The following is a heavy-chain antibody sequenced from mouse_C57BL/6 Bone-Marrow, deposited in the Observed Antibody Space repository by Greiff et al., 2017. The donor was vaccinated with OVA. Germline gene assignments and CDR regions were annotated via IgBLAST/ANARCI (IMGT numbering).Heavy chain of an antibody. CDR1: GYTFTSYW. CDR3: ARPAQATLYAMDY. V-gene: IGHV1-55*01. Sequence: VQLKQPGAELVKPGASVKMSCKASGYTFTSYWITWVKQRPGQGLEWIGDIYPGSGSTNYNEKFKSKATLTVATSSSTAYMQLSSLTSEDSAVYYCARPAQATLYAMDYWGQGTSVTVSS. D-gene: IGHD3-2*02. J-gene: IGHJ4*01. CDR2: IYPGSGST.